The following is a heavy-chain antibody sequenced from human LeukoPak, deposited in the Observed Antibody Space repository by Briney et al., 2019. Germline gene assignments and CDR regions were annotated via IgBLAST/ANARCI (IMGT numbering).Heavy chain of an antibody. V-gene: IGHV3-53*01. D-gene: IGHD6-13*01. CDR3: AKDWSLAAAGPFDY. Sequence: GGSLRLSCAASGFTVYSNYMSWVRQAPGKGLEWVSVIYSGTSTYYADSVKGRFTISRDNSKNTLYLQMNSLRAEDTAVYYCAKDWSLAAAGPFDYWGQGTLVTVSS. CDR1: GFTVYSNY. J-gene: IGHJ4*02. CDR2: IYSGTST.